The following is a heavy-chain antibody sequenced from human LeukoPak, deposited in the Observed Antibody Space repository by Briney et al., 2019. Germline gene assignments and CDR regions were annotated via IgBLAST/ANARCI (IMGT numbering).Heavy chain of an antibody. CDR3: ATFGYCSSTSCQADIYYYYGMDV. Sequence: GGSLRLSCAASGFTFSSYSMNWVRQAPGKGVEWLSSISSSSSYIYYADSVKGRFTISRDNAKNSLYLQMNSLRAEDTAVYYCATFGYCSSTSCQADIYYYYGMDVWGQGTTVTVSS. CDR1: GFTFSSYS. V-gene: IGHV3-21*01. CDR2: ISSSSSYI. J-gene: IGHJ6*02. D-gene: IGHD2-2*03.